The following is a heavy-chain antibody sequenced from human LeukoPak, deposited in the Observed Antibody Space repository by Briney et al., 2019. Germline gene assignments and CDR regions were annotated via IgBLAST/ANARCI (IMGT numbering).Heavy chain of an antibody. CDR2: IYHSGST. Sequence: SETLSLTCAVSGGSISSSNWWSWVRQPPGKGLEWIGEIYHSGSTNYNPSLKSRVTISVDTSKNQFSLKLSSVTAADTAFYYCARHLPSPELQFYFDYWDQGTLVTVSS. CDR1: GGSISSSNW. D-gene: IGHD5-24*01. V-gene: IGHV4-4*02. CDR3: ARHLPSPELQFYFDY. J-gene: IGHJ4*02.